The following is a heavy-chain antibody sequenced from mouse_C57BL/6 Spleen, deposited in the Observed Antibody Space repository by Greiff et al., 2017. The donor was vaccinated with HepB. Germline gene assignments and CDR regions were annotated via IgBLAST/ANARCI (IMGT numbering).Heavy chain of an antibody. D-gene: IGHD3-3*01. V-gene: IGHV5-6*01. CDR1: GFTFSSYG. Sequence: EVQRVESGGDLVKPGGSLKLSCAASGFTFSSYGMSWVRQTPDKRLEWVATISSGGSYTYYPASVKGRFTISRDNAKNTLYLQMSSLKSEDTAMYYCARGAGHYYFDYWGQGTTLTVSS. CDR2: ISSGGSYT. J-gene: IGHJ2*01. CDR3: ARGAGHYYFDY.